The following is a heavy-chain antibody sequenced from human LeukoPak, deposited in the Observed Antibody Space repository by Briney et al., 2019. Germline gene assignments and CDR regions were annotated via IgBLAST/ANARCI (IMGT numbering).Heavy chain of an antibody. CDR1: GYTFTSYY. CDR3: ARDPDPFGGNSRWFDP. J-gene: IGHJ5*02. Sequence: ASVKVSCKASGYTFTSYYMHWVRQAPGQGLEWMGIINPSGGSTSYAQKFQGRVTMTTDTSTSTAYMELRSLRSDDTAVYYCARDPDPFGGNSRWFDPWGQGTLVTVSS. CDR2: INPSGGST. V-gene: IGHV1-46*01. D-gene: IGHD4-23*01.